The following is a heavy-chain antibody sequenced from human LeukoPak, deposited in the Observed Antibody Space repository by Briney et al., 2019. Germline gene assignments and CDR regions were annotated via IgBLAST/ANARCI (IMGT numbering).Heavy chain of an antibody. J-gene: IGHJ3*02. CDR1: GFIFSDYY. V-gene: IGHV3-11*04. CDR2: ITDNGRKI. D-gene: IGHD3-22*01. Sequence: PGGSLRLSCAASGFIFSDYYMGWIRQDPGGGLEWISYITDNGRKIYYPYSVKGRFTMSRDNAKNSLYLQMNRLRAEDTAVYYCARAKFDSSYYYYRGFDIWGQGTMVTVSS. CDR3: ARAKFDSSYYYYRGFDI.